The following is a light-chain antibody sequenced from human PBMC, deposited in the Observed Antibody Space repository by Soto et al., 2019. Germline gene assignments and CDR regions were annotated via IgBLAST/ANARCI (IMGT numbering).Light chain of an antibody. CDR2: AAS. Sequence: DIQMTQSPSSLSASVGDRVTIXXRASQSISSYLNWYQQKPGKAPKVXRYAASSLQRGGPSRFSGSGSGTDFTLTISSLQPEDFATYYCQQSYSTPHTFGQGTRLEIK. CDR3: QQSYSTPHT. V-gene: IGKV1-39*01. CDR1: QSISSY. J-gene: IGKJ5*01.